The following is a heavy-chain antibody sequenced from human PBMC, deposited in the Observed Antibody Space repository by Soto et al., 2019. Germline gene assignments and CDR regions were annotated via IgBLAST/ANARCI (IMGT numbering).Heavy chain of an antibody. CDR3: AGTSSLQWYYMDV. CDR2: TYYRSRWYN. Sequence: SQTLSLTCAISGDSVSSNSAAWNWIRQSPSRGLEWLGRTYYRSRWYNDYAVSVRGRITVNADTSKNQFSLHLNSVTPEDTAAYYCAGTSSLQWYYMDVWDKGTTVTVSS. J-gene: IGHJ6*03. V-gene: IGHV6-1*01. D-gene: IGHD1-7*01. CDR1: GDSVSSNSAA.